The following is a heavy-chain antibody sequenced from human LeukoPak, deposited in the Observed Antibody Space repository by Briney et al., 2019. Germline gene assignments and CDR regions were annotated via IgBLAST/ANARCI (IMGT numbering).Heavy chain of an antibody. J-gene: IGHJ5*02. Sequence: SETLSPTCTVSGGSISSSSYYWGWIRQPPGKGLEWIGSIHYGGRTKNNPSLQSRFTISMDTSKNQFSLRLSSVTAADTAVYYCARGYNWFPSWFDPWGQGTLVTVSS. CDR1: GGSISSSSYY. V-gene: IGHV4-31*03. CDR3: ARGYNWFPSWFDP. CDR2: IHYGGRT. D-gene: IGHD1-1*01.